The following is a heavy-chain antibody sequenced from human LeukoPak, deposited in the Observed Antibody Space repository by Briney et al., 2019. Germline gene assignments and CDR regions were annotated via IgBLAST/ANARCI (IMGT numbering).Heavy chain of an antibody. CDR3: ARSTHSSGWDY. CDR1: GYTFTGYY. D-gene: IGHD6-19*01. CDR2: INPNSGHT. V-gene: IGHV1-2*02. J-gene: IGHJ4*02. Sequence: ASVKVSCEASGYTFTGYYMHWVRQAPGQGLEWMGWINPNSGHTNYAQKFQGRVTMTGDTSISTAYMELTRLTSDDTAVYYCARSTHSSGWDYWGQGTLVTVSS.